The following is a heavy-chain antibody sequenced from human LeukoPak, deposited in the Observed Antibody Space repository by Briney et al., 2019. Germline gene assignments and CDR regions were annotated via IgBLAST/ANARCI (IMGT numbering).Heavy chain of an antibody. CDR3: AKKEAYDILTGNSR. Sequence: GESLKISCKGSGYNFTSYWIGWVRQAPGKGLEWVSAISGSGGSTYYADSVKGRFTISRDNSKNTLYLQMNSLRAEDTAVYYCAKKEAYDILTGNSRWGQGTLVTVSS. J-gene: IGHJ4*02. CDR2: ISGSGGST. V-gene: IGHV3-23*01. CDR1: GYNFTSYW. D-gene: IGHD3-9*01.